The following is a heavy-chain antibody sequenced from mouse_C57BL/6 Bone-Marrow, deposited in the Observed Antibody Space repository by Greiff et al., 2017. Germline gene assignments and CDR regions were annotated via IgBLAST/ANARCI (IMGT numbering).Heavy chain of an antibody. Sequence: VQLQQSGAELMKPGASVKLSCKATGYTFNGYWIEWVKQRPGHGLEWIGEILPGSGSTNYNEKFKGKATFTADTSSNTADMQLSSLTTEDSAIYYCAGRYYDDGYAMDDWGQGTSVTVSS. J-gene: IGHJ4*01. CDR2: ILPGSGST. V-gene: IGHV1-9*01. CDR3: AGRYYDDGYAMDD. D-gene: IGHD2-4*01. CDR1: GYTFNGYW.